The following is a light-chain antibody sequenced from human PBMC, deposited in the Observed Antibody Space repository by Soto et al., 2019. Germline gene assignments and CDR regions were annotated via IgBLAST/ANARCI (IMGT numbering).Light chain of an antibody. CDR1: AGAVTSAYY. CDR3: LLYYGGAQVL. J-gene: IGLJ2*01. Sequence: QTVVTQEPSPTVSPGGTVTLTCASSAGAVTSAYYTNWLQQKPGQAPRALIYITSEKHSWTPARFSGSLLGGKAALTLSAAQPEDEADYYCLLYYGGAQVLFGGGTKLTVL. CDR2: ITS. V-gene: IGLV7-43*01.